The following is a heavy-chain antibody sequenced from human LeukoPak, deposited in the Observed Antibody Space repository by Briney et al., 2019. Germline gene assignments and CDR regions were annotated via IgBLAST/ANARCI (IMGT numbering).Heavy chain of an antibody. CDR3: AKVADPGERRSVTVTMSYYGMDV. Sequence: PGGSLRLSCAASGFIFSNYVIHWVRQAPGKGLAWVAVISYDGSVTYYGDSVKGRFTISRDNSKNTLYLQMNSLRAEDTAVYYCAKVADPGERRSVTVTMSYYGMDVWGQGTTVTVSS. D-gene: IGHD4-17*01. V-gene: IGHV3-30*18. J-gene: IGHJ6*02. CDR2: ISYDGSVT. CDR1: GFIFSNYV.